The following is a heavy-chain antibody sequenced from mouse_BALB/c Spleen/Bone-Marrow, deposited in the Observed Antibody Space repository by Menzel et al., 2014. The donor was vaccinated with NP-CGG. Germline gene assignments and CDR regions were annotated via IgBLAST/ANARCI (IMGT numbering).Heavy chain of an antibody. CDR1: GYTFTDYN. V-gene: IGHV1S29*02. Sequence: EVKLQESGPELVKPGASVKISCKASGYTFTDYNMHWVKQSHGKSLEWIGYIYPYNGGTGYNQKFKSKATLTVDNSSSTASLMQRSRTSEEDAVYYFGREDYDYGRGFDYWGQGTTLTVSS. CDR3: GREDYDYGRGFDY. J-gene: IGHJ2*01. CDR2: IYPYNGGT. D-gene: IGHD2-4*01.